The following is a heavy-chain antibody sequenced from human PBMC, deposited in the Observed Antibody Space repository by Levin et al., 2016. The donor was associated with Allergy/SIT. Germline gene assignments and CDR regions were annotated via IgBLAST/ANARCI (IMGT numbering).Heavy chain of an antibody. CDR3: ARDSRYDFI. Sequence: GGSLRLSCAASGFTFSSYAMNWVRQAPGKGLEWVSAISGSGSNTYYADSVKGRFTISRDNAKNSLYLQMNSLRVEDTAVYYCARDSRYDFIWGQGTLVTVSS. CDR2: ISGSGSNT. D-gene: IGHD3-3*01. J-gene: IGHJ4*02. V-gene: IGHV3-23*01. CDR1: GFTFSSYA.